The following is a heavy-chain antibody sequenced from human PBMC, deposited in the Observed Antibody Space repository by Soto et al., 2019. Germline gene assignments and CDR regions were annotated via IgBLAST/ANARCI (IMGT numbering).Heavy chain of an antibody. CDR2: IIPIFGTA. J-gene: IGHJ5*02. Sequence: ASVKVSCKASGGTFSSYAISWVRQAPGQGLEWMGGIIPIFGTANYAQKFQGRVTITADESTSTAYMELSSLRSEDTAVYYCARDYQPRSTTVTFQSFDPWGQGTLVTVSS. V-gene: IGHV1-69*13. D-gene: IGHD4-17*01. CDR3: ARDYQPRSTTVTFQSFDP. CDR1: GGTFSSYA.